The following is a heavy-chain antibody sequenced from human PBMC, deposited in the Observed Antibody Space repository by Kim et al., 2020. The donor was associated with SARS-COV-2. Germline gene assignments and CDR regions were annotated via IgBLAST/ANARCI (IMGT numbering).Heavy chain of an antibody. V-gene: IGHV3-23*01. CDR3: AKAPLWFGDFGY. CDR2: I. Sequence: IYNTDSVKGRFTISRDKSNNTLYLQMNSLRVEDTAVYYCAKAPLWFGDFGYWGQGALVTVSS. D-gene: IGHD3-10*01. J-gene: IGHJ4*02.